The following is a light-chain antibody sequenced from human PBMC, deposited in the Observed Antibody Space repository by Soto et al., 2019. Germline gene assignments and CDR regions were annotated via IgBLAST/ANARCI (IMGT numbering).Light chain of an antibody. Sequence: QSALTQPASVSGSPGQAITISCTGTSSDVGGYNYVSWYQQHPGKAPTMIIYEVTNRPSGVSDRFSGSKSGNTAFLTISGLQAEDEADYFCTSYRDTSTLGVFGTGTKGTVL. CDR2: EVT. CDR1: SSDVGGYNY. CDR3: TSYRDTSTLGV. J-gene: IGLJ1*01. V-gene: IGLV2-14*01.